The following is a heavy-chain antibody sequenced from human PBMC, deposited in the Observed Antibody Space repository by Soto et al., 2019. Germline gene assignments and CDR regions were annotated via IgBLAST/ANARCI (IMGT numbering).Heavy chain of an antibody. D-gene: IGHD5-18*01. J-gene: IGHJ4*02. Sequence: EVQLLESGGGLVQPGGSLRLSCAASGFTFSPYAMSWVRQAPGQGLEWVSTIDHSGGITYSADSVKGRFTISRDNSKNTLYLQMNSLRAEDTAVYYCAKGGYNYGFLFDCWGQGTLVTVSS. CDR2: IDHSGGIT. CDR3: AKGGYNYGFLFDC. CDR1: GFTFSPYA. V-gene: IGHV3-23*01.